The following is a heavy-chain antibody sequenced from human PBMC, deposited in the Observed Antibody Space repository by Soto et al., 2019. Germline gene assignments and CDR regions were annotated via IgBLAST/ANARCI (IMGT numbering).Heavy chain of an antibody. D-gene: IGHD6-19*01. CDR3: AKDRGGSGWRFDY. CDR1: GFTFGNYA. Sequence: HPGGSLRLSCAASGFTFGNYAMSWVRQAPGKGLEWVSAIAASGATTYYADSVKGRLTVSRDNSKNTLYLQMNSLRAEDTAVYYCAKDRGGSGWRFDYWGQGTLVTSPQ. CDR2: IAASGATT. J-gene: IGHJ4*02. V-gene: IGHV3-23*01.